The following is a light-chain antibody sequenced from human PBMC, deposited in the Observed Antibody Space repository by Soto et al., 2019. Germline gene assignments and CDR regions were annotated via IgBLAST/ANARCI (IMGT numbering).Light chain of an antibody. J-gene: IGKJ1*01. CDR3: QQYNSYSCT. V-gene: IGKV1-5*01. CDR2: DAS. Sequence: DIQMTQSPSTLSASVGDRVTITCRASQSISSWLAWYQQKPGKAPKLLIYDASSLESGVPSRFSGSGSGTEFTLTISSLQPDDFATYYRQQYNSYSCTFGQGTKVDIK. CDR1: QSISSW.